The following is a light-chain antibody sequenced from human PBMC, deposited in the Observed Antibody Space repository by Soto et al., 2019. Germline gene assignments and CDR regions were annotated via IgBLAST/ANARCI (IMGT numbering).Light chain of an antibody. CDR3: CSYAGSSTYVV. J-gene: IGLJ2*01. Sequence: QSALTQPASVSGSPGQSITISCTGTSSDIGGYNYVSWYQQHPGKAPKLMIYDVSNRPSGVSNRFSGSKSGNTASLTISGLHSEDEADYYCCSYAGSSTYVVFGGGTKLTDL. CDR2: DVS. CDR1: SSDIGGYNY. V-gene: IGLV2-14*03.